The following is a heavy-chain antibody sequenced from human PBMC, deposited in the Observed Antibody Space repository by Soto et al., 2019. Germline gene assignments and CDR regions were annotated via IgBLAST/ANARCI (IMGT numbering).Heavy chain of an antibody. D-gene: IGHD3-10*01. CDR3: ARVHFGEXXXIHAFNI. CDR1: GGSISXXY. V-gene: IGHV4-59*01. J-gene: IGHJ3*02. Sequence: SETLSLTCAVSGGSISXXYWXXXXXXPGQXLXXIXNIXXSGNTNNNASLKSRVTISVDTSKNQFSLGLTSVTAADTXXYYCARVHFGEXXXIHAFNIWGQGTMVTVSS. CDR2: IXXSGNT.